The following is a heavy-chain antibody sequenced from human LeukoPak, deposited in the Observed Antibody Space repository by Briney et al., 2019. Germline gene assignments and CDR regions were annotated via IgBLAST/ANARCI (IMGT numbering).Heavy chain of an antibody. V-gene: IGHV4-4*09. CDR2: I. J-gene: IGHJ5*02. CDR1: GGSISGSY. Sequence: SETLSLTCTVSGGSISGSYWSWIRQPSGKGLEWIGYIYNPSLKSRVTIGVDTSRNQFSLKLSSVTAADTAVYYCVRRGGRFDTWGQGTLVTVSS. CDR3: VRRGGRFDT.